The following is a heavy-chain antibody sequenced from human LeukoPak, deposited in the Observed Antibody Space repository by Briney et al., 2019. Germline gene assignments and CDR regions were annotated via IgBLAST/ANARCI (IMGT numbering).Heavy chain of an antibody. J-gene: IGHJ3*01. V-gene: IGHV4-38-2*02. D-gene: IGHD2-2*01. CDR2: IFHRGST. CDR3: ARASSVVVPAA. CDR1: VYSISSFYY. Sequence: PSETLSLTCTVSVYSISSFYYWGWIRQPPGKGLEWIGSIFHRGSTYYNPSLKSRVTISVDTSKNQFSLKLSSVTAADTAVYYCARASSVVVPAAWGQGTMVTVSS.